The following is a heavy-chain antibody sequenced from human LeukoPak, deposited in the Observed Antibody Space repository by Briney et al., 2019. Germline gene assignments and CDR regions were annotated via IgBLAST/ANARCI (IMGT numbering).Heavy chain of an antibody. D-gene: IGHD3-3*01. CDR2: ISGSGGST. V-gene: IGHV3-23*01. Sequence: GGSLRLSCAASGFTFSSYAMSWARQAPGKGLEWVSAISGSGGSTYYADSVKGRFTISRDNSKNTLYLQMNSLRAEDTAVYYCAKVPSYDFWSGFPHLDYWGQGTLVTVSS. CDR1: GFTFSSYA. CDR3: AKVPSYDFWSGFPHLDY. J-gene: IGHJ4*02.